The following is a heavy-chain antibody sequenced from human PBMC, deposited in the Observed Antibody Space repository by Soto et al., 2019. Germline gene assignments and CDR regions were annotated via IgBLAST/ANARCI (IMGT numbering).Heavy chain of an antibody. J-gene: IGHJ4*02. CDR1: GFTFSSYA. CDR3: ARGAVVVAATPGEVDY. Sequence: QVQLVESGGGVVQPGRSLRLSCAASGFTFSSYAMHWVRQAPGKGLEWVAVISYDGSNKYYADSVKGRFTISRDNSKNTLYLQMNSLRAEDTAVYYCARGAVVVAATPGEVDYCCQGTLVTVSS. D-gene: IGHD2-15*01. V-gene: IGHV3-30-3*01. CDR2: ISYDGSNK.